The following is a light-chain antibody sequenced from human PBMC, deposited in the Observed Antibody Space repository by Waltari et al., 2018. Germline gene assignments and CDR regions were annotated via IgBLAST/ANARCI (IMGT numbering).Light chain of an antibody. CDR3: QQYDNYWT. CDR1: QSITNW. CDR2: RAS. Sequence: DIQMTQSPSTLSASVGDRVTITCRASQSITNWWAWYQQKPGKAPQLLIYRASNLESGVPSRCSGRGSGKEFTLTISSLQPDDVATYYCQQYDNYWTFGQGTKVEIK. J-gene: IGKJ1*01. V-gene: IGKV1-5*03.